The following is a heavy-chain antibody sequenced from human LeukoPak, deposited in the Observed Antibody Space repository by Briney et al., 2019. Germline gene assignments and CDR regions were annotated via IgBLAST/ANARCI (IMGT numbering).Heavy chain of an antibody. CDR3: ARERVAGTRYYYGMDV. D-gene: IGHD6-19*01. CDR2: ISSSSSYI. Sequence: PGGSLRLSCAASGFTFSSYSMNWVRQAPGKGLEWVSSISSSSSYIYYADSVKGRFTISRDNAKNSLYLQMNSLRAEDTAVYYCARERVAGTRYYYGMDVWGQGTTVTVSS. V-gene: IGHV3-21*01. J-gene: IGHJ6*02. CDR1: GFTFSSYS.